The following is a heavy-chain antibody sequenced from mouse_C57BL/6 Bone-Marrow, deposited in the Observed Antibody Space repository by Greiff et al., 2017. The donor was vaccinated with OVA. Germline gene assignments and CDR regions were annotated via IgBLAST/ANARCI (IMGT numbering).Heavy chain of an antibody. CDR1: GYAFTNYL. J-gene: IGHJ1*03. Sequence: VKLMESGAELVRPGTSVKVSCKASGYAFTNYLIEWVKQRPGQGLEWIGVINPGSGGTNYNEKFKGKATLTADKSSSTAYMQLSSLTSEDSAVYFCARLDDYDGDWYFDVWGTGTTVTVSS. V-gene: IGHV1-54*01. D-gene: IGHD2-4*01. CDR2: INPGSGGT. CDR3: ARLDDYDGDWYFDV.